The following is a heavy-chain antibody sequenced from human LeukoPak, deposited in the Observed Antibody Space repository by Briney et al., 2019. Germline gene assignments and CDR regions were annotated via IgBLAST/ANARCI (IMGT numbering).Heavy chain of an antibody. CDR1: GYTFTNYS. CDR2: IKLGGSTT. V-gene: IGHV1-46*03. D-gene: IGHD1-14*01. CDR3: AREIPESYYFDY. J-gene: IGHJ4*02. Sequence: ASLKVSCKASGYTFTNYSIHWVRQAPGQGLEWMGIIKLGGSTTTYTQKIQYTQKVQDRVTMTWDTSTSTAYMDLNSLRSEDAAVYYCAREIPESYYFDYWGQGTLVTVSS.